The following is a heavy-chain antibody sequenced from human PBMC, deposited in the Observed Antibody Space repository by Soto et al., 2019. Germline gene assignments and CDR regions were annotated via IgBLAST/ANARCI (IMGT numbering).Heavy chain of an antibody. CDR1: GFTFTNYG. CDR2: ISSSSGTI. D-gene: IGHD2-2*01. J-gene: IGHJ4*02. V-gene: IGHV3-48*04. CDR3: ARGTYASKTDFDY. Sequence: GGSLRLSCAASGFTFTNYGLSWVRQAPGSGLEWVSYISSSSGTISYANSVKGRFTISRANAHNSLYLQMSSLRAEDTAVYYCARGTYASKTDFDYWGQGTLVTVSS.